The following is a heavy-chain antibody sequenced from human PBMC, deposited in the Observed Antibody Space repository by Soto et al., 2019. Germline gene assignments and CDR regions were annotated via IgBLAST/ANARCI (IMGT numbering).Heavy chain of an antibody. J-gene: IGHJ4*02. CDR3: AREGGLFWSGYYNFDS. Sequence: EVQLVESGGGLVQPGGSLRLSCAASGFTFSSYSMNWVRQAPGKGLEWVSYISSSSSTIYYADSVKGRFTISRDNAKNSLYLQMNSLRDEDTAVYYCAREGGLFWSGYYNFDSWGQGTLVTVSS. CDR1: GFTFSSYS. CDR2: ISSSSSTI. V-gene: IGHV3-48*02. D-gene: IGHD3-3*01.